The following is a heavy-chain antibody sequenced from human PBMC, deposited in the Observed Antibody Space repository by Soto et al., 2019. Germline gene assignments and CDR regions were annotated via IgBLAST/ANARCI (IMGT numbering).Heavy chain of an antibody. CDR2: IIPIFGTA. V-gene: IGHV1-69*13. CDR3: AKSPAGARDAFDI. J-gene: IGHJ3*02. Sequence: SVKVSCKASGGTFSSYAISWVRQAPGQGLEWMGGIIPIFGTANYAQKFQGRVTITADESTSTAYMELSSLRSEDTAVYYCAKSPAGARDAFDIWGQGTMVTVSS. D-gene: IGHD4-17*01. CDR1: GGTFSSYA.